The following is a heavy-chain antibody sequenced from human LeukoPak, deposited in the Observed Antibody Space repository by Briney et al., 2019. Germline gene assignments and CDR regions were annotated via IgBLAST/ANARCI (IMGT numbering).Heavy chain of an antibody. V-gene: IGHV3-74*01. D-gene: IGHD3-9*01. CDR2: VNREGTTS. CDR1: GFTFSTYW. J-gene: IGHJ4*02. Sequence: PGGSLRLSCAASGFTFSTYWMHWVRHVPGKGLVWVSRVNREGTTSAYADSVKGRFTISRDNDKNTLYLQMNSLRVEDTAVYYCARGVDWILFDYWGQGTLVTVSS. CDR3: ARGVDWILFDY.